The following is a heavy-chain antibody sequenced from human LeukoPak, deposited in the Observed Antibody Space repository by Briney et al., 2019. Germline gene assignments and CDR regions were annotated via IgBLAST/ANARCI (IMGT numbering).Heavy chain of an antibody. CDR1: GFTVSSNY. J-gene: IGHJ4*02. CDR3: AREGQEYYDILTGAFDY. CDR2: IYSGGST. D-gene: IGHD3-9*01. Sequence: GGSLRLPCAASGFTVSSNYMSWVRQAPGKGLEWVSVIYSGGSTYYADSVKARFTISRDNSKNTLYLQMNSLRGEDTAVYYCAREGQEYYDILTGAFDYWGQGTLVTVSS. V-gene: IGHV3-53*01.